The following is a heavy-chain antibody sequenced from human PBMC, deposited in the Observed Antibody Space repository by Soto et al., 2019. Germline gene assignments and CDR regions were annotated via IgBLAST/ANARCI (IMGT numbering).Heavy chain of an antibody. V-gene: IGHV1-2*02. CDR1: GYTFTGYY. Sequence: ASVKVSCKASGYTFTGYYMHWVRQAPGQGLEWMGWINPNSGGTNYAQKFQGRVTMTRDTSISTAYMELSRLRSDDTAVYYCAMGHSLRGSNNPYYFDYWGQGTLVTVSS. D-gene: IGHD3-16*01. CDR3: AMGHSLRGSNNPYYFDY. J-gene: IGHJ4*02. CDR2: INPNSGGT.